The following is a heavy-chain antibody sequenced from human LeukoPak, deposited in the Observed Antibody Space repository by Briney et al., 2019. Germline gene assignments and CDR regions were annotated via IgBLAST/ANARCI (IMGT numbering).Heavy chain of an antibody. CDR2: IYYSGST. J-gene: IGHJ4*02. D-gene: IGHD3-22*01. Sequence: SETLSLTCTVSGGSISSSSYYWGWIRQPPGKGLEWIGSIYYSGSTYYNPSLKSRVTISVATSKNQFSLKLSSVPAADTAVYYCARMYYDSSGYYNYFDYWGQGTLVTVSS. CDR3: ARMYYDSSGYYNYFDY. V-gene: IGHV4-39*07. CDR1: GGSISSSSYY.